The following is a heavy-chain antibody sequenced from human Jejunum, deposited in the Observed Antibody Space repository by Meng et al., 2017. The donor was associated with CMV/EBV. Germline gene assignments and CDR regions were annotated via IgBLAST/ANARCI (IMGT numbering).Heavy chain of an antibody. Sequence: SELTVSCDYMTCVRQAPGKGLKWVSTISSSGDNTYYADSVKGRFTISRDNSKNTLYLQMNSLRAEDTAVYYCATHYDFWSGYYDYWGQGTLVTVSS. J-gene: IGHJ4*02. CDR1: ELTVSCDY. V-gene: IGHV3-23*01. CDR3: ATHYDFWSGYYDY. D-gene: IGHD3-3*01. CDR2: ISSSGDNT.